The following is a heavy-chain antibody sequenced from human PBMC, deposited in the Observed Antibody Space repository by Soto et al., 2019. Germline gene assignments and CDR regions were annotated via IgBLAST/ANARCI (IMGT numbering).Heavy chain of an antibody. Sequence: GSPRLTCAASGFTFSIYARTGVRQAPGKGLEWVSVITVSVDSTYYADSVKGRFSMSRDNSKNTLYLQMNSLRAEDTAVYYCTKYTWEIRLWTPFDIWGQGIQVTLSS. CDR3: TKYTWEIRLWTPFDI. J-gene: IGHJ4*02. CDR1: GFTFSIYA. CDR2: ITVSVDST. V-gene: IGHV3-23*01. D-gene: IGHD2-21*01.